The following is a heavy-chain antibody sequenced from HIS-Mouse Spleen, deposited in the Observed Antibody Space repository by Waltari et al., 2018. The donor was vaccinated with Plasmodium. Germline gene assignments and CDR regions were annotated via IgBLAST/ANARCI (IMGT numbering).Heavy chain of an antibody. Sequence: QVQLQQWGAGLLKPSETLSLTCAVYGGSFSGYYWCWIRQPPGKGLEWIGEINHSGSTNSNPSLKSRVTRSVDTSRNQFSLKLSSVTAADTAVYYCASSGSGSYYYWGQGTLVTVSS. CDR1: GGSFSGYY. J-gene: IGHJ4*02. V-gene: IGHV4-34*01. CDR2: INHSGST. D-gene: IGHD3-10*01. CDR3: ASSGSGSYYY.